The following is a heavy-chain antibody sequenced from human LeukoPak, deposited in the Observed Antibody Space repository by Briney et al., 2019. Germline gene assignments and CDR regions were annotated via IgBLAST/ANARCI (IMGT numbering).Heavy chain of an antibody. J-gene: IGHJ6*02. D-gene: IGHD4-17*01. Sequence: ASVKVSCKASGYTFTSNVITWVRQAPGQGLEWMGWINVYNGNTNYAQKLQDRVTMTADTSTSTAYMELRGRRSDDTAVYYCARSLYGDLRYGMDVWGQRTTVTVSS. CDR2: INVYNGNT. CDR1: GYTFTSNV. V-gene: IGHV1-18*01. CDR3: ARSLYGDLRYGMDV.